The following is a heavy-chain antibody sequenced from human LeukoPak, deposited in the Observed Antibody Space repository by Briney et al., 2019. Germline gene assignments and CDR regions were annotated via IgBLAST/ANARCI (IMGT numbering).Heavy chain of an antibody. CDR3: ARDPYCGGDCYQPYYMGV. D-gene: IGHD2-21*01. CDR2: INHSGST. CDR1: GGSFSGYY. Sequence: PSETLSLTCAVYGGSFSGYYWSWIRQPPGKGLEWIGEINHSGSTNYNPSLKSRVTISVDTSKNQFSLKLSSVTAADTAVYYCARDPYCGGDCYQPYYMGVWGKGTTVTVSS. V-gene: IGHV4-34*01. J-gene: IGHJ6*03.